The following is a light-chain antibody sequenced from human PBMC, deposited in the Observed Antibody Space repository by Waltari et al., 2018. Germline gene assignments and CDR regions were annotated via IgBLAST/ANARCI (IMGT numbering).Light chain of an antibody. J-gene: IGKJ2*01. Sequence: EIVLTQSPGTLSLSLGERATLSCRASQSVSSSYLAWYQQKPGQAPSLLLYGASSRATGIPDRFSGSGSGTDFTLTISRLEPEDFAVYYCQQYGSSPGYTFGQGTKLEIK. V-gene: IGKV3-20*01. CDR3: QQYGSSPGYT. CDR1: QSVSSSY. CDR2: GAS.